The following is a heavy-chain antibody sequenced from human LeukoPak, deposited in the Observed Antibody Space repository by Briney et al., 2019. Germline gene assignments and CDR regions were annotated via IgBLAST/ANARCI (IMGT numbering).Heavy chain of an antibody. D-gene: IGHD1-26*01. V-gene: IGHV4-59*12. CDR2: IYYSGST. J-gene: IGHJ4*02. CDR3: ARDTARRRWKLPT. CDR1: GGSISSYY. Sequence: SETLSLTCTVSGGSISSYYWSWIRQPPGKGLEWIGYIYYSGSTYYNPSLKSRVTISVDTSKNQFSLKLSSVTAADTAVYYCARDTARRRWKLPTWGQGTLVTVSS.